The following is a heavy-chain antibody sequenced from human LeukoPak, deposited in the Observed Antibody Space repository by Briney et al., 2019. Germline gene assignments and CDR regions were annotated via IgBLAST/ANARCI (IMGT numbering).Heavy chain of an antibody. J-gene: IGHJ5*02. CDR3: ARDFSLVVGASDS. Sequence: PGGSLRLSCAASGFTFSAYAVAWVRRAPGRGLEWVSTMALSGGPTHYTDSVKGRFTISRDDSKNTLYLHINSLRVEDTAVYYCARDFSLVVGASDSWGQGTLVTVSS. CDR1: GFTFSAYA. D-gene: IGHD1-26*01. V-gene: IGHV3-23*01. CDR2: MALSGGPT.